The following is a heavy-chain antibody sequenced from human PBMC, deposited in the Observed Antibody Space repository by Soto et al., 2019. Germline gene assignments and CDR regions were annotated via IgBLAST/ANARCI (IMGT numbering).Heavy chain of an antibody. J-gene: IGHJ4*02. CDR2: IDHSGST. D-gene: IGHD5-12*01. V-gene: IGHV4-4*02. CDR1: GGSISSSNW. Sequence: QVQLQESGPGLVKPSGTLSLTCAVSGGSISSSNWWSCVRQTPGKGLEWIGEIDHSGSTNYNPSLQRRVTLSVDKSKIQLSLKLSSVTAADTAVDYCAWGGGYDPIDYWGQGTLVTVSS. CDR3: AWGGGYDPIDY.